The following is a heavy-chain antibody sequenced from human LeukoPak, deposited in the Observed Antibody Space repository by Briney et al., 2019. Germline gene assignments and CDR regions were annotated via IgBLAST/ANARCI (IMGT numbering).Heavy chain of an antibody. V-gene: IGHV1-18*01. Sequence: GASVKVSCKASGYTFTSYGIIWVRQAPGQGLEWMGWISAYNGNTNYAQKLQGRVTMTTDTSTSTAYMELRSLRSDDTAVYYCARDLRIAVAGLGFFWGQGTLVTVSS. J-gene: IGHJ4*02. D-gene: IGHD6-19*01. CDR1: GYTFTSYG. CDR2: ISAYNGNT. CDR3: ARDLRIAVAGLGFF.